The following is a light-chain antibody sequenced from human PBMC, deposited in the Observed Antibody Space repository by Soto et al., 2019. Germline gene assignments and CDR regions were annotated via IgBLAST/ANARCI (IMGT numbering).Light chain of an antibody. CDR1: QSISSY. V-gene: IGKV1-39*01. CDR3: QQSYSNLMYT. J-gene: IGKJ2*01. CDR2: AAS. Sequence: DIQMTQSPSSLSASVGDRVTITCRASQSISSYLNWYQQKPGKAPKLLIYAASSLQSGVPSRFSGSGSGTDFTLTISSLQPEDFATYYCQQSYSNLMYTFGPGTKLDMK.